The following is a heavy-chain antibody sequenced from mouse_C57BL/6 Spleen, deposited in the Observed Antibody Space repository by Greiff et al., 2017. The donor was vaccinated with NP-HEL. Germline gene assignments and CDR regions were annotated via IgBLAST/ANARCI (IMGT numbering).Heavy chain of an antibody. CDR3: ARTTTARGYAMDY. Sequence: QVTLKESGPGILQPSQTLSLTCSFSGFSLSTFGMGVGWIRQPSGKGLEWLAHIWWADDKYYNPALKRRLTISKDTSKNQVFLKIANVDTADTATYYCARTTTARGYAMDYWGQGTSVTVSS. CDR2: IWWADDK. D-gene: IGHD1-2*01. J-gene: IGHJ4*01. V-gene: IGHV8-8*01. CDR1: GFSLSTFGMG.